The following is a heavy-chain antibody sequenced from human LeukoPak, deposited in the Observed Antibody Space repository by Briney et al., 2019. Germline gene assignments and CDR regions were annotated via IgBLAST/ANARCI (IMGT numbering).Heavy chain of an antibody. V-gene: IGHV1-8*01. CDR1: GYTFTSYD. CDR2: MNPNSGNT. J-gene: IGHJ3*02. CDR3: ARDRAPLEMATSLGAFDI. Sequence: GASVKVSCKASGYTFTSYDINWVRQATGQGLEWMGWMNPNSGNTGYAQKFQGRVTMTRNTSISTAYMELSSLRSEDTAVYYCARDRAPLEMATSLGAFDIWGQGTMVTVSS. D-gene: IGHD5-24*01.